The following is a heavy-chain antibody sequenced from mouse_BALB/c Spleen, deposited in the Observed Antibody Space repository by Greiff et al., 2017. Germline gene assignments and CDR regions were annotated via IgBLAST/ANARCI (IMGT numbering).Heavy chain of an antibody. CDR2: IWGGGST. CDR1: GFSLTSYG. D-gene: IGHD2-10*01. J-gene: IGHJ3*01. CDR3: ASAYYGPWFAY. Sequence: VQLQQSGPGLVQPSQSLSITCTVSGFSLTSYGVHWVRQSPGKGLEWLGVIWGGGSTDYNAAFISRLSISKDNSKSQVFFKMNSLQANDTAIYYCASAYYGPWFAYWGQGTLVTVSA. V-gene: IGHV2-2*02.